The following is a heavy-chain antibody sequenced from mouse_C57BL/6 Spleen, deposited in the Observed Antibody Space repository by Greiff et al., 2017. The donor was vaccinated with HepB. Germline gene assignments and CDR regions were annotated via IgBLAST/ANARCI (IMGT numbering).Heavy chain of an antibody. CDR2: ISYDGSN. J-gene: IGHJ2*01. CDR3: VYSNYDYFDY. V-gene: IGHV3-6*01. Sequence: EVKVEESGPGLVKPSQSLSLTCSVTGYSITSGYYWNWIRQFPGNKLEWVGYISYDGSNNYNPSLKNRISITRDTSKNQFFLKLNSVTTEDTATYYCVYSNYDYFDYWGQGTTLTVSS. D-gene: IGHD2-5*01. CDR1: GYSITSGYY.